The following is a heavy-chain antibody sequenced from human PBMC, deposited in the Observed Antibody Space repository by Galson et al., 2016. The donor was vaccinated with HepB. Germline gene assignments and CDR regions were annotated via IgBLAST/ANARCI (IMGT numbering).Heavy chain of an antibody. Sequence: SLRLSCAASGFTFSNYGMSWVRQAPGKGLEWVSVISGSDGSTSYADSVKGRFTISRDDSQNTLYLQMNSLRAEDTAVYYCAKNYYYDSSGRIDFWGQGTLVTFSS. CDR2: ISGSDGST. D-gene: IGHD3-22*01. V-gene: IGHV3-23*01. J-gene: IGHJ4*02. CDR3: AKNYYYDSSGRIDF. CDR1: GFTFSNYG.